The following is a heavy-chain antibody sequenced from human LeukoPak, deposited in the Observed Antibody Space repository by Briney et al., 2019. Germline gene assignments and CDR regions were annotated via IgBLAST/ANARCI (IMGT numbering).Heavy chain of an antibody. J-gene: IGHJ4*02. CDR3: ARGGRTSYFDY. D-gene: IGHD2-2*01. CDR1: GFTFSSYA. CDR2: ISGSGGST. V-gene: IGHV3-23*01. Sequence: GGTLRLSCAASGFTFSSYAISWVRQAPGKGLEWVSAISGSGGSTYYADSVKGRFTISRDNSKNTLYLQMNSLRAEDTAVYYCARGGRTSYFDYWGQGTLVTVSS.